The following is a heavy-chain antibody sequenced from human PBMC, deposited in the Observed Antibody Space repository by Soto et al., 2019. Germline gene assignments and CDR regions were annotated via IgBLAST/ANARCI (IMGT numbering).Heavy chain of an antibody. J-gene: IGHJ4*02. V-gene: IGHV4-59*01. CDR1: GGSISPYY. CDR2: IYYSGST. Sequence: QVQLQASGPGLVKPSETLSLTCTVSGGSISPYYWSWIRQPPGKGLEWIGFIYYSGSTNYNPSLKSRVTISVDTSQNQFSLMLTSVTAADTAVYYCARPRSSGYAGEFDYWGQGTLVTVSS. CDR3: ARPRSSGYAGEFDY. D-gene: IGHD3-22*01.